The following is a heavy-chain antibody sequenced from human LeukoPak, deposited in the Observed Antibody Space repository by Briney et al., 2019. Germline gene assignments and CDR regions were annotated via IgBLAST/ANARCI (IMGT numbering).Heavy chain of an antibody. J-gene: IGHJ4*02. Sequence: SVKVSCKASGGTFSSYAINWVRQAPGQGLEWMGGIIPIFGTANYAQKFQGRVTITTDESTSTAYMELSRLRSDDTAVYYCAREGPVAAAGIFYFDYWGQGTLVTVSS. V-gene: IGHV1-69*05. CDR2: IIPIFGTA. CDR1: GGTFSSYA. D-gene: IGHD6-13*01. CDR3: AREGPVAAAGIFYFDY.